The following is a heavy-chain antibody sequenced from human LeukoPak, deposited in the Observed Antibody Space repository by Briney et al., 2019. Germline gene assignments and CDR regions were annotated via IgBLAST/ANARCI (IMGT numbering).Heavy chain of an antibody. J-gene: IGHJ5*02. CDR1: GGSISRYY. CDR2: IYSDGTI. CDR3: ARDSGTTGEVKFDP. D-gene: IGHD4-17*01. Sequence: SETLSLTCTVSGGSISRYYWSWIRQPAGRGLEWIGRIYSDGTITYNPSLQSRLTMSIDTSKNQFSLKLSFVTAADTAVYYCARDSGTTGEVKFDPWGQGTLVTVSS. V-gene: IGHV4-4*07.